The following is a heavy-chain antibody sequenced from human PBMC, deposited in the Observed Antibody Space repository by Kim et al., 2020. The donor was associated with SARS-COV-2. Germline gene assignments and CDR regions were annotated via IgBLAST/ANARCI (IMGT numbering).Heavy chain of an antibody. V-gene: IGHV4-31*03. Sequence: SETLSLTCTVSGGSISSGGYYWSWIRQHPGKGLEWIGYIYYSGSTYYNPSLKSRVTISVDTSKNQFSLKLSSVTAADTAVYYCARVLCSGGSCSYGMDVWGQGTTVTVSS. CDR1: GGSISSGGYY. J-gene: IGHJ6*02. D-gene: IGHD2-15*01. CDR2: IYYSGST. CDR3: ARVLCSGGSCSYGMDV.